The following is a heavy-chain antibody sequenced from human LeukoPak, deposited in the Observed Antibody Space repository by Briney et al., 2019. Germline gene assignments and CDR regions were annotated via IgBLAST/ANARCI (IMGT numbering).Heavy chain of an antibody. CDR2: IYYSGST. V-gene: IGHV4-30-4*08. CDR1: GGSISSGDYY. J-gene: IGHJ4*02. CDR3: ATQTWGWLRTFDY. Sequence: SETLSLTCTVSGGSISSGDYYWSWIRQPPGKGLEWIGYIYYSGSTYYNPSLKSRVTISVDTSKNQFSLKLSSVTAADTAVYYCATQTWGWLRTFDYWGQGTLVTVSS. D-gene: IGHD5-12*01.